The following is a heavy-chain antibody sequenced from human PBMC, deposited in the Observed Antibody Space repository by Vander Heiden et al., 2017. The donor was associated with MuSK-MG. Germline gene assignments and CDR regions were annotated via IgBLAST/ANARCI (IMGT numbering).Heavy chain of an antibody. CDR3: ATRYCSSTSCYYENWFDP. J-gene: IGHJ5*02. CDR2: VDPEDGET. CDR1: GYTFTDYY. V-gene: IGHV1-69-2*01. D-gene: IGHD2-2*01. Sequence: EVQLVQSGAEVKKPGATVKISCKVSGYTFTDYYMHWVQQAPGKGLEWMGLVDPEDGETIYAEKFQGRVTITADTSTDTAYRELSSLRSEDTAVYYCATRYCSSTSCYYENWFDPWGQGTLVTVSS.